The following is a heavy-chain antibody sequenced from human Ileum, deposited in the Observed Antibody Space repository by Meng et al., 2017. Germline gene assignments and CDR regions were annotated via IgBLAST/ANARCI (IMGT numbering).Heavy chain of an antibody. J-gene: IGHJ4*02. CDR1: GFTFSNYW. D-gene: IGHD3-22*01. CDR3: VRDNYDSSGYWVLDY. CDR2: IQQDGNDK. V-gene: IGHV3-7*03. Sequence: GESLRLSCAASGFTFSNYWMTWVRLAPGKGLEWVANIQQDGNDKYYVDSVKGRFIISRDNAKNSLYLQMNSLRAEDTAVYYCVRDNYDSSGYWVLDYWGQGTLVTVSS.